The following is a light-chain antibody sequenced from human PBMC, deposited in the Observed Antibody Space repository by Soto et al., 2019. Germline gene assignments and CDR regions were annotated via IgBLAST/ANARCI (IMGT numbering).Light chain of an antibody. J-gene: IGKJ1*01. CDR3: MQALQTPRT. CDR2: LGF. V-gene: IGKV2-28*01. CDR1: RSLLYSNGYTY. Sequence: DIVMTQSPLSLPVTPGEPASISCRSSRSLLYSNGYTYLDWYLQKPGQSPQLLIYLGFNRAPGVPDRFSGSGSGTDFTLKISRVEAEDVGVYYCMQALQTPRTFGQGTKVEIK.